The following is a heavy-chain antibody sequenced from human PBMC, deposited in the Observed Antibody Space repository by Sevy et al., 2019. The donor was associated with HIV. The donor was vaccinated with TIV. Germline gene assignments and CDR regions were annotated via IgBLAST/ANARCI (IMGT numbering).Heavy chain of an antibody. J-gene: IGHJ6*02. D-gene: IGHD3-3*01. CDR1: GFTFDDYA. V-gene: IGHV3-9*01. Sequence: GGSLRLSCAASGFTFDDYAMHWVRQAPGKGLEWVSGISWNSGSIGYADSVKGRFTISRDNAKNSLYLQMNSRRAEDTALYYCAKQTPGITIFGVVTDYYGMDVWGQGTTVTVSS. CDR3: AKQTPGITIFGVVTDYYGMDV. CDR2: ISWNSGSI.